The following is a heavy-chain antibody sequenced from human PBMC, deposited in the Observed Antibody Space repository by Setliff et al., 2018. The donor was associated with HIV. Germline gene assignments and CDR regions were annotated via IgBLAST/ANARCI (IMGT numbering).Heavy chain of an antibody. CDR2: ISSSGTTI. CDR3: AKGTYFMT. D-gene: IGHD3-16*01. V-gene: IGHV3-48*01. CDR1: GFTFSSYS. J-gene: IGHJ5*02. Sequence: PGGSLRLSCAASGFTFSSYSMNWVRQAPGKGLEWVSYISSSGTTIYYADSVKGRFTISRDNSKNTLYLQMNILRAEDTAIYYCAKGTYFMTWGQGTLGTVS.